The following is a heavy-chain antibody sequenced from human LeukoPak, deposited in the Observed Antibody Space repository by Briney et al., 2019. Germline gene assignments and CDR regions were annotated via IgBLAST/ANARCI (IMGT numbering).Heavy chain of an antibody. D-gene: IGHD5-18*01. CDR1: GFSVCNFA. J-gene: IGHJ4*02. CDR3: ARDHSYGYAYSFDF. CDR2: ISYDGSRK. Sequence: GGSLRLSCATPGFSVCNFAMHWVRLAPGKGLHWVSFISYDGSRKYYADSVKGRFTISRDSSNSTVYLDMNSLGPEDTAVYFCARDHSYGYAYSFDFWVRGNMVTVP. V-gene: IGHV3-30*02.